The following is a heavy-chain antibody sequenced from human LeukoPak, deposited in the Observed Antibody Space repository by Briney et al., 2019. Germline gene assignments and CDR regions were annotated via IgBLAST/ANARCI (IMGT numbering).Heavy chain of an antibody. V-gene: IGHV4-39*01. CDR1: GGSIISSNYY. D-gene: IGHD3-10*01. CDR3: AGSMVRGVIKLDY. J-gene: IGHJ4*02. Sequence: PSETLSLTCSVSGGSIISSNYYWGWIRQPPGKGLEWIGSIYQSGSGSSYYNPSLKSRVTISGDTSKNQFFLRLSSVTAADTAVYYCAGSMVRGVIKLDYWGQGTLVTVSS. CDR2: IYQSGSGSS.